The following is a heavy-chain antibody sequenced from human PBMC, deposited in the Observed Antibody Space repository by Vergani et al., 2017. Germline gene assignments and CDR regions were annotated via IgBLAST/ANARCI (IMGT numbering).Heavy chain of an antibody. CDR3: ARRITGYDAFDI. V-gene: IGHV4-39*01. CDR1: GGSISSSSYY. D-gene: IGHD1-20*01. Sequence: QVQLQESGPGLVKPSETLSLTCTVSGGSISSSSYYWGWIRQPPGKGLEWIGSIYYSGSTYYNPSLKSRVTISVDTSKNQFSLKLSSVTAADTAVYYCARRITGYDAFDIWGQGTMVTVSS. J-gene: IGHJ3*02. CDR2: IYYSGST.